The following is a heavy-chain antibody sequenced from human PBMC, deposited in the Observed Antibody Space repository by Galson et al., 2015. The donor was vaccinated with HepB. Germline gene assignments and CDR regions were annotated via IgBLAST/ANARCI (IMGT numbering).Heavy chain of an antibody. Sequence: SLRLSCAASGFTFSSYAMSWVRQAPGKGLEWVSGISVSTDSTYYADSVKGRFTISRDNSKNTLYLQMNSLRAEDTAVYYCAKAQGPVSATQSWGYWGQGTLVPGTS. CDR3: AKAQGPVSATQSWGY. D-gene: IGHD6-19*01. J-gene: IGHJ4*02. CDR2: ISVSTDST. V-gene: IGHV3-23*01. CDR1: GFTFSSYA.